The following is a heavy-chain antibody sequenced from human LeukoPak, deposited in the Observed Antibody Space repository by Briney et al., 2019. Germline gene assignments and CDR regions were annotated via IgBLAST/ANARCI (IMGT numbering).Heavy chain of an antibody. J-gene: IGHJ3*02. CDR3: ARAKETYTYGRGAFDI. D-gene: IGHD5-18*01. CDR1: GFTFSSYD. CDR2: IGTAGDT. Sequence: GGSLRLSRAVSGFTFSSYDMHWVRQVTGKGLEWVSGIGTAGDTYYPDSVKGRFTISRENAKNSLYLQMNSLRVGDTAVYYCARAKETYTYGRGAFDIWGQGTMVTVSS. V-gene: IGHV3-13*01.